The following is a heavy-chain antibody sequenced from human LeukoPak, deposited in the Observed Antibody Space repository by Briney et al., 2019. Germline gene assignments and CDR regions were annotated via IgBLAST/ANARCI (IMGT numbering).Heavy chain of an antibody. CDR1: GFTFSSYE. Sequence: GGSLTLSCAASGFTFSSYEMNWVRQAPGKGLEWVSYINSSGSTIYYADSVKGRFTISRDNAKNSLYLQMNSLRAEDTAVYYCAELGITMIGGVWGKGTTVTISS. J-gene: IGHJ6*04. V-gene: IGHV3-48*03. D-gene: IGHD3-10*02. CDR3: AELGITMIGGV. CDR2: INSSGSTI.